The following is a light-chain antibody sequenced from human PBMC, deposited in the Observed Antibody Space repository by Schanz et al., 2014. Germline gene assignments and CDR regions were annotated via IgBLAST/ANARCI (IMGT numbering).Light chain of an antibody. Sequence: DIQMTQSPSSLSASVGDRVTITCRASQSISSYLNWYQQKPGKAPKLLIYAASSLQSGVPSRFSGSGYGTDFTLTISSLQTDDFATYYCQQYNSYWGFGQGTKVEIK. CDR2: AAS. J-gene: IGKJ1*01. CDR3: QQYNSYWG. CDR1: QSISSY. V-gene: IGKV1-39*01.